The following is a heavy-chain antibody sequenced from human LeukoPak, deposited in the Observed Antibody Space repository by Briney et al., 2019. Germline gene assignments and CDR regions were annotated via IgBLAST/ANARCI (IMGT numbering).Heavy chain of an antibody. V-gene: IGHV4-34*01. J-gene: IGHJ5*02. Sequence: SETLSLTCAVYGGSFSGYYWSWIRQPPGKGLEWIGEINHSGSTNYNPSLKSRVTISVDTSKNQFSLKLSSVTAAYTAVYYCARESITIFGVVIGFDPWGQGTLVTVSS. D-gene: IGHD3-3*01. CDR2: INHSGST. CDR3: ARESITIFGVVIGFDP. CDR1: GGSFSGYY.